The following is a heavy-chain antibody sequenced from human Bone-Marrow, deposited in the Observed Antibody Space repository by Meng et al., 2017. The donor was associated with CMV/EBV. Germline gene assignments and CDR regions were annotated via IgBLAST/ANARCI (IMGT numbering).Heavy chain of an antibody. CDR2: IYYSGST. CDR3: ARDQREGAGWSGYYYGMDV. V-gene: IGHV4-59*01. D-gene: IGHD3-3*01. J-gene: IGHJ6*02. CDR1: GGSISSYY. Sequence: SETLSLTCTVSGGSISSYYWSWIRQPPGKGLEWIGYIYYSGSTNYNPSLKSRVTISVDTSKNQFSLKLSSVTAADTAVYYCARDQREGAGWSGYYYGMDVWGQGTTVTV.